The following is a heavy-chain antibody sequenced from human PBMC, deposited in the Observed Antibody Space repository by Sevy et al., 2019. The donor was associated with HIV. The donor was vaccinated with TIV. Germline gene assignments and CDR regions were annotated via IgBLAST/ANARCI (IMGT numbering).Heavy chain of an antibody. D-gene: IGHD3-10*01. V-gene: IGHV1-2*02. Sequence: ASVKVSCKASGYMFTGYYIHWVRQAPGRGLEWMGWIIPSSGDTNYGQRFLGRVTMTRDTSINLAYMELNSLTSDDTAVYYCTRSVYGSGTYLNDYWGQGTLVTVSS. CDR2: IIPSSGDT. CDR3: TRSVYGSGTYLNDY. CDR1: GYMFTGYY. J-gene: IGHJ4*02.